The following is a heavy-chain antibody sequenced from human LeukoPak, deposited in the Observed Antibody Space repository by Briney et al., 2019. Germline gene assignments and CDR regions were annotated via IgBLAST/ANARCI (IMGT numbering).Heavy chain of an antibody. CDR1: GGTFSSHA. J-gene: IGHJ6*02. D-gene: IGHD3-22*01. CDR3: ARPPTDSSGYYYYYGMDV. Sequence: ASVKVSCKASGGTFSSHAISWVRQAPGQGLEWMGRIIPILGIANYAQKFQGRVTITADKSTSTAYMELSSLRSEDTAVYYCARPPTDSSGYYYYYGMDVWGQGTTVTVSS. V-gene: IGHV1-69*04. CDR2: IIPILGIA.